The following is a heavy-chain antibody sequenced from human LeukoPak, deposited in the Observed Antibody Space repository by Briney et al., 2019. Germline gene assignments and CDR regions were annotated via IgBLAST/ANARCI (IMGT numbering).Heavy chain of an antibody. D-gene: IGHD6-13*01. CDR3: ARDNIRGGKGIAAAGGYY. V-gene: IGHV1-18*04. CDR2: ISAYNGNT. CDR1: GYTFTGYY. J-gene: IGHJ4*02. Sequence: ASVKVSCKASGYTFTGYYMHWVRQAPGQGLEWMGWISAYNGNTNYAQKLQGRVTMTTDTSTSTAYMELRSLRSDDTAVYYCARDNIRGGKGIAAAGGYYWGQGTLVTVSS.